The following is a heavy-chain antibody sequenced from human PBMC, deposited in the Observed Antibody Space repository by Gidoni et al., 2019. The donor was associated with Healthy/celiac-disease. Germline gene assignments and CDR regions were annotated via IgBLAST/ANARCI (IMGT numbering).Heavy chain of an antibody. D-gene: IGHD6-13*01. CDR3: ARDAAAGTSFDY. V-gene: IGHV4-39*01. J-gene: IGHJ4*02. Sequence: QLQLQESGPGLVKPSETLSLTCTVSGGSISSSRYYWGWIRQPPGKGLEWIGSIYYSGSTYYNPSLKSRVTISVDTSKNQFSLKLSSVTAADTAVYYCARDAAAGTSFDYWGQGTLVTVSS. CDR2: IYYSGST. CDR1: GGSISSSRYY.